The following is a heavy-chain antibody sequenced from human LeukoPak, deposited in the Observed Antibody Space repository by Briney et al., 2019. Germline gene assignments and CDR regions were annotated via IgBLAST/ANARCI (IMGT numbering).Heavy chain of an antibody. Sequence: GASVKVSCKASGYTFTGYYMHWVLQAPGQGLEWMGWINPNSGGTNYAQKFQGRVTMTRDTSISTAYMELSRLRSDDTAVYYCARDVLGGDSSGYHGDYWGQGTLVTVSS. CDR3: ARDVLGGDSSGYHGDY. J-gene: IGHJ4*02. CDR2: INPNSGGT. CDR1: GYTFTGYY. V-gene: IGHV1-2*02. D-gene: IGHD3-22*01.